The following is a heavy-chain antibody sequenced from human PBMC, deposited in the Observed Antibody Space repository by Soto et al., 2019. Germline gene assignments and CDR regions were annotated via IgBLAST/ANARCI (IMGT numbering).Heavy chain of an antibody. CDR2: IYYSGST. V-gene: IGHV4-30-4*01. Sequence: SETLYLTCTVSGGSISSGDYYWSWIRQPPGKGLEWIGYIYYSGSTYYNPSLKSRVTISVDTSKNQFSLKLSSVTAADTAVYYCARVPGMXYCSSTSCYRPYNWFDPWGQGTLVTVSS. CDR1: GGSISSGDYY. D-gene: IGHD2-2*01. CDR3: ARVPGMXYCSSTSCYRPYNWFDP. J-gene: IGHJ5*02.